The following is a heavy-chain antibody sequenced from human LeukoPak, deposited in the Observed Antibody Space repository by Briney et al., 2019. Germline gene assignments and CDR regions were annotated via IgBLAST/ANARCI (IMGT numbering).Heavy chain of an antibody. D-gene: IGHD3-3*01. CDR3: ARDLDAEWDYYYYMDV. CDR1: GHTFTGYY. Sequence: ASVRVSCTASGHTFTGYYMHWVRQAPGQGLEWMGWINPNSGGTNYAQKFQGRVTMTRDTSISTAYMELSRLRSDDTAVYYCARDLDAEWDYYYYMDVWGKGTTVTVSS. CDR2: INPNSGGT. J-gene: IGHJ6*03. V-gene: IGHV1-2*02.